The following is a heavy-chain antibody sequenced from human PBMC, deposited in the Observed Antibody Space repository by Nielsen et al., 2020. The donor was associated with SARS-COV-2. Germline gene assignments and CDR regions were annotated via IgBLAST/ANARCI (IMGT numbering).Heavy chain of an antibody. Sequence: ASVKVSCKASGYTFTGYYMHWVRQAPGQGLEWMGRINPNSGGTNYAQKFQGRVTMTRDTSISTAYMELSRLRSDDTAVYYCARDLGSSSRWFDPWGQGTLVTVSS. CDR2: INPNSGGT. CDR1: GYTFTGYY. D-gene: IGHD6-6*01. V-gene: IGHV1-2*06. CDR3: ARDLGSSSRWFDP. J-gene: IGHJ5*02.